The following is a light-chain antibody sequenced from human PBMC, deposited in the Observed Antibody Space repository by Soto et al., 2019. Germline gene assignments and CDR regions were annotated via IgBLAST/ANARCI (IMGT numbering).Light chain of an antibody. Sequence: QSARPKPGSGSGSPGQSVSISCTGTISDVGRYSYVSWYQQHPGKAPKVMIYEVSHRPSGVSNRFSGSKSGNTASLTISGLQAEDEAAYYCCSYRSSSLYVFGTGTKGRVL. J-gene: IGLJ1*01. CDR1: ISDVGRYSY. V-gene: IGLV2-14*01. CDR3: CSYRSSSLYV. CDR2: EVS.